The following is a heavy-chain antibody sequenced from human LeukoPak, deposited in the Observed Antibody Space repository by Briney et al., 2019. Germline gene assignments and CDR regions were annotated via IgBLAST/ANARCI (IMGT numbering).Heavy chain of an antibody. V-gene: IGHV3-21*01. CDR1: GFTFSSYS. CDR3: ARVSSSDAFDI. J-gene: IGHJ3*02. CDR2: ISSSSSYI. Sequence: GGSLRLSCAASGFTFSSYSMNWVRQAPGKGLEWVSSISSSSSYIYYADSVKGRFTISRDNAKNSLYLQMNSLRAEDTAVYYCARVSSSDAFDIWGQGTMVTVSS. D-gene: IGHD6-13*01.